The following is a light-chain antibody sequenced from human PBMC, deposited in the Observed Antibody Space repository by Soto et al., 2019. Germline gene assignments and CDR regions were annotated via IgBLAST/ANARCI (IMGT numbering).Light chain of an antibody. CDR2: RVT. V-gene: IGLV2-14*01. CDR1: SRDVDGYNY. CDR3: ILFTTISTYV. Sequence: QSVLTQPASVSGSPGQSIPISCTRISRDVDGYNYVSWNKHHPGTAPILMIYRVTPRPSGVSNRFSGPTSGNAAFLTISEVKAEDGGDYYCILFTTISTYVFGTGTKVTVL. J-gene: IGLJ1*01.